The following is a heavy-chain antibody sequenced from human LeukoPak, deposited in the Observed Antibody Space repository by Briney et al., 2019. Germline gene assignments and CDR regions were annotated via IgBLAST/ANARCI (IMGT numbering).Heavy chain of an antibody. V-gene: IGHV3-23*01. CDR2: ITGSGGTT. CDR1: GFTFSSYA. D-gene: IGHD2-2*01. J-gene: IGHJ4*02. CDR3: AKDNPAGYYFDY. Sequence: GGSLRLSCAASGFTFSSYAMSWVRQAPGKGLEWVSSITGSGGTTYYADSVKGRFTISRDNSKNTLYLQMNSLRAEDTAVYYCAKDNPAGYYFDYWGQGTLVTVSS.